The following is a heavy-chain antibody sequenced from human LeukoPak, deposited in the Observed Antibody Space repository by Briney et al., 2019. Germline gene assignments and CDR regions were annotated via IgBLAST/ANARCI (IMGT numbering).Heavy chain of an antibody. CDR1: GFTFSTYC. CDR3: ARCSGGSCYRSDDY. D-gene: IGHD2-15*01. CDR2: ISSSGGYI. V-gene: IGHV3-21*01. J-gene: IGHJ4*02. Sequence: GGSLRLSCAASGFTFSTYCMNWVRQAPAKGLEWVSSISSSGGYIYYADSVEGRFTISRDNAKHSLYLQMNSLRADDTAVYYCARCSGGSCYRSDDYWGQGTLVTVSS.